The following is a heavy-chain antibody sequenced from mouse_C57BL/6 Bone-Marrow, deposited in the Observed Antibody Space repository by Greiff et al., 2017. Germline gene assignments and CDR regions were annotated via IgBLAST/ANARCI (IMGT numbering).Heavy chain of an antibody. D-gene: IGHD1-1*02. CDR1: GYTFTTYS. CDR3: ARGGNCGGYYFDY. V-gene: IGHV1-47*01. J-gene: IGHJ2*01. CDR2: FHPYNDDT. Sequence: VQLQQSGAELVKPGASVKMSCKASGYTFTTYSIEWVKQNHGKSLEWIGNFHPYNDDTKYNEKFKGKATLTVEKSSSTVYLELSRFTSDDSAVYYCARGGNCGGYYFDYWGQGTTLTVSS.